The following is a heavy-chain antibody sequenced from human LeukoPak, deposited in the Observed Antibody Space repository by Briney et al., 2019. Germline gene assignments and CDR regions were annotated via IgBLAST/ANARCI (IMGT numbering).Heavy chain of an antibody. D-gene: IGHD1-20*01. J-gene: IGHJ5*02. V-gene: IGHV3-23*01. CDR1: GSTFSSYA. CDR2: ISGSGGST. CDR3: AKDPELSGTDSWFDP. Sequence: PGGSLRLSCAASGSTFSSYAMNWVRQAPGKGLEWVSTISGSGGSTYYADSVKGRFTISRDNSKNTLWLQMNSPRAEDTAVYYCAKDPELSGTDSWFDPWGQGTLVTVSS.